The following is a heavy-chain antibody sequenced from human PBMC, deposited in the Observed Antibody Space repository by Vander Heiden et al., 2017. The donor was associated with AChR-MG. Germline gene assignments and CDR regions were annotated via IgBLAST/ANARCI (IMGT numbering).Heavy chain of an antibody. CDR2: ISGSGGST. D-gene: IGHD5-12*01. CDR3: AKELEMATIYEGYYFDY. V-gene: IGHV3-23*01. CDR1: GFPFSSYA. Sequence: TASGFPFSSYAMRWVRQAPGKGLEWVSAISGSGGSTYYADSVKGRFTISRDNSKNTLYLQMNSLRAEDTAVYYCAKELEMATIYEGYYFDYWGQGTLVTVSS. J-gene: IGHJ4*02.